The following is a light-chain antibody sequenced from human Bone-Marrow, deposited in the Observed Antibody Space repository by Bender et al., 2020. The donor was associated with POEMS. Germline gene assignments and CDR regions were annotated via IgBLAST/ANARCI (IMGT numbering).Light chain of an antibody. CDR1: SSDVGGYDY. CDR3: AAWDDSLSAVV. Sequence: QSALTQPASVSESPGQSITISCTGSSSDVGGYDYVSWYQQHPGKAPKLMIYDVSNRPSGVSDRFSGSKSGTSASLAISGLRSEDEADYYCAAWDDSLSAVVFGGGTKLTVL. V-gene: IGLV2-14*01. J-gene: IGLJ2*01. CDR2: DVS.